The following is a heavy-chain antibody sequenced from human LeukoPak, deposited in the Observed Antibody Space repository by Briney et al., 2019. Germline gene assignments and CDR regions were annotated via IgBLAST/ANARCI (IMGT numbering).Heavy chain of an antibody. CDR3: ARHIGGGIEDMDV. D-gene: IGHD3-16*02. J-gene: IGHJ6*03. CDR2: IYVTGN. V-gene: IGHV4-59*08. CDR1: GGSIGTYY. Sequence: SETLSLTCTVSGGSIGTYYWSWVRQSPGKGLEWIGYIYVTGNRYNPYLQSRVTISVDTSRNQFFLKMSAVTAADTAVYYCARHIGGGIEDMDVWGKGTKVTVSS.